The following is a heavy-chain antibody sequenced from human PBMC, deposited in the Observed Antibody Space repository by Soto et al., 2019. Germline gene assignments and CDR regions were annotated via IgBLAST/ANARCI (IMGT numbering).Heavy chain of an antibody. CDR3: AKQQLVR. D-gene: IGHD6-13*01. J-gene: IGHJ4*02. CDR1: GFTFSSYA. V-gene: IGHV3-23*01. CDR2: IXGXGXXX. Sequence: PGGSPRLSCAASGFTFSSYAMSWVRQAPGKGLXXVSXIXGXGXXXXYADSVKGRFTISRDNSKNTLYLKMNSLRAEDTAVYYCAKQQLVRWGQGTLVTVSS.